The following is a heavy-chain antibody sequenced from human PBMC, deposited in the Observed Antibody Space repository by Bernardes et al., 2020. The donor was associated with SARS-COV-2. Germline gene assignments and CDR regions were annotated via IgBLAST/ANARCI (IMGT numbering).Heavy chain of an antibody. CDR1: GGSISSHY. J-gene: IGHJ3*02. Sequence: SETLSLTCTVSGGSISSHYWSWIRQPPGKGLEWIGYIYYSGSTNYNPSLKSRVTISVDTSKNQFSLKLTAVTAADTAVYYCAGSDSSGLSGFLGAFDIWRQGTMVTVSS. V-gene: IGHV4-59*11. CDR3: AGSDSSGLSGFLGAFDI. CDR2: IYYSGST. D-gene: IGHD3-3*01.